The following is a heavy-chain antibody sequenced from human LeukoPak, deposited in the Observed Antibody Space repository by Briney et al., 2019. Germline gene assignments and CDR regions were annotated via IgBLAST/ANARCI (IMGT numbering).Heavy chain of an antibody. CDR3: AKPPPDSSSWLFDY. V-gene: IGHV3-23*01. J-gene: IGHJ4*02. D-gene: IGHD6-13*01. Sequence: GSLRLSCAASGFTFSTYVMRWVRQAPRKGLEWVSTISANGGSRYYTGSVKGRFTISRDNSKNTLYLQMNSRRAEDTAVYYCAKPPPDSSSWLFDYWGQGTLVTVSS. CDR2: ISANGGSR. CDR1: GFTFSTYV.